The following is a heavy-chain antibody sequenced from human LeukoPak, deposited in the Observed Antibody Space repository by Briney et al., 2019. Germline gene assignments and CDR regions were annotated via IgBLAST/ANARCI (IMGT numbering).Heavy chain of an antibody. CDR1: GFTFSSYA. D-gene: IGHD3-10*01. CDR3: AKDPRNTATYYYGSGSPY. V-gene: IGHV3-23*01. J-gene: IGHJ4*02. Sequence: PGGSLRLSCAASGFTFSSYAMSWVRQAPGKGLEWVSAISGSGGSTYNADSVKGRFTISRDNSKNTLYLQMNSLRAEDTAVYYCAKDPRNTATYYYGSGSPYWGQGTLVTVSS. CDR2: ISGSGGST.